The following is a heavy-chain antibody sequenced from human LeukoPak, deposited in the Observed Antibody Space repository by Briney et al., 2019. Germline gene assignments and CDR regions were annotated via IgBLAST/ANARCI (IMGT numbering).Heavy chain of an antibody. CDR2: INHSGST. V-gene: IGHV4-34*01. Sequence: SETLSLTCAVYGGSFSGYYWSWIRQPPGKGLEWIGEINHSGSTNYNPSLKSRVTISVDTSKNQFSLKLSSVTAADTAVYYCARRSSSWSPFWYWGQGTLVTVSS. J-gene: IGHJ4*02. D-gene: IGHD6-13*01. CDR3: ARRSSSWSPFWY. CDR1: GGSFSGYY.